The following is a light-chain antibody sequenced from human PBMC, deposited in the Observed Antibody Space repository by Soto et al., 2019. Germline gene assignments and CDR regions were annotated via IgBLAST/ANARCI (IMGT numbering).Light chain of an antibody. V-gene: IGLV2-14*01. Sequence: QSALTQPASVSGSPGQSITISCTGTSSDIGDYNYVSWYQQYPGKVPKLVIYDVSHRPSGDSNRFSGSKSGNTSSLTISWLQAEDEADYYFSSSTTTTSLVVFGGGTKLTVL. CDR3: SSSTTTTSLVV. J-gene: IGLJ3*02. CDR2: DVS. CDR1: SSDIGDYNY.